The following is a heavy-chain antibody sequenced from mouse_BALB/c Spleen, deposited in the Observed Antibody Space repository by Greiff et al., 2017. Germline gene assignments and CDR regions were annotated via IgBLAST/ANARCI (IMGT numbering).Heavy chain of an antibody. CDR1: GFTFTDYY. CDR3: ARDMGYYPFGYAMDY. CDR2: IRNKANGYTT. V-gene: IGHV7-3*02. J-gene: IGHJ4*01. Sequence: EVKLVESGGGLVQPGGSLRLSCATSGFTFTDYYMSWVRQPPGKALEWLGFIRNKANGYTTEYSASVKGRFTISRDNSQSILYLQMNTLRAEDSATYYCARDMGYYPFGYAMDYWGQGTSVTVSS. D-gene: IGHD1-1*01.